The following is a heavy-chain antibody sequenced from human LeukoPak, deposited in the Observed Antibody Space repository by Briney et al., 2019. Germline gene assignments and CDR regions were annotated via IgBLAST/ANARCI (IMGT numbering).Heavy chain of an antibody. D-gene: IGHD2-15*01. CDR3: ARTLAGHFDF. V-gene: IGHV3-66*01. CDR2: IYSGGST. CDR1: GFTVSSNY. Sequence: GGSLRLSCAASGFTVSSNYMSWVRQAPGKGLEWVSVIYSGGSTYYADSVKGRFTISRDNSKNTPYLQMNSLRAEDTAVYYCARTLAGHFDFWGQGTLVTVSS. J-gene: IGHJ4*02.